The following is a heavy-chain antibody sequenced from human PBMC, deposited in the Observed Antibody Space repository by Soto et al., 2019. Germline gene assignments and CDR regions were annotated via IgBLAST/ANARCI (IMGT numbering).Heavy chain of an antibody. CDR1: GGSISSGGYY. V-gene: IGHV4-31*03. CDR3: ARDRKRVRIQTYSGGREGMDV. J-gene: IGHJ6*02. D-gene: IGHD5-18*01. CDR2: IYYSGST. Sequence: QVQLQESGPGLVKPSQTLSLTCTVSGGSISSGGYYWSWIRQHPGKGLEWIGYIYYSGSTYYNPSLKSRFTISVDTSKNQYSLKLSSVTAADTSVYYCARDRKRVRIQTYSGGREGMDVWGQGTTVTVSS.